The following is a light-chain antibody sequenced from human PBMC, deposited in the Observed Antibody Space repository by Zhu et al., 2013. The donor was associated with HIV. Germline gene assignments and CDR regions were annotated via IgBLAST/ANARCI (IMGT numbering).Light chain of an antibody. V-gene: IGKV3-11*01. CDR3: QQRSIWPLT. CDR2: DAS. Sequence: EIVLTQSPATLSLSPGDRATLSCRASQSISTSLGWYQHKPGQAPRLLISDASSRATGVPARFSGSGSGTDFTLTISSLDPEDFAVYYCQQRSIWPLTFGGGTKVDI. J-gene: IGKJ4*01. CDR1: QSISTS.